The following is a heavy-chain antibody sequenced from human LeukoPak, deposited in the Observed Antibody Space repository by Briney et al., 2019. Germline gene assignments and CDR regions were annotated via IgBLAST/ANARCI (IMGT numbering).Heavy chain of an antibody. D-gene: IGHD3-16*02. V-gene: IGHV3-74*01. CDR2: INSDGSST. CDR1: GFTFSSYW. J-gene: IGHJ5*02. Sequence: PGGSLRLSCAASGFTFSSYWMHWVRQAPGKGLVWVSRINSDGSSTSYADSVKGRFTISRDNAKNTLYLQMNSLRAEDTAVYYCASEGSYYDYVWGSYRYQNWFDPWGRGTLVTVSS. CDR3: ASEGSYYDYVWGSYRYQNWFDP.